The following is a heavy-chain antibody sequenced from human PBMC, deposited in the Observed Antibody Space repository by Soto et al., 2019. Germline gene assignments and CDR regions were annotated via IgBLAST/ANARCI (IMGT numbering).Heavy chain of an antibody. D-gene: IGHD2-15*01. CDR1: GGTFSSYA. Sequence: SVKVSCKASGGTFSSYAISWVRQAPGQGLEWMGGIIPIFGTANYAQKFQGRVTITADESTSTAYMELSSLRSEDTAVYYCARAFQYCSGGSCYFDWFDPWGQGTLVTVSS. CDR3: ARAFQYCSGGSCYFDWFDP. J-gene: IGHJ5*02. V-gene: IGHV1-69*13. CDR2: IIPIFGTA.